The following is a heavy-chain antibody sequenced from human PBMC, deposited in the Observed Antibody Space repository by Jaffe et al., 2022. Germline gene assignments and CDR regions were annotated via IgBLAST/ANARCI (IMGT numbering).Heavy chain of an antibody. Sequence: QVQLVQSGAEVKKPGASVKVSCKASGYTFTGYYMHWVRQAPGQGLEWMGRINPNSGGTNYAQKFQGRVTMTRDTSISTAYMELSRLRSDDTAVYYCARASKALITMVQGRGVNWFDPWGQGTLVTVSS. J-gene: IGHJ5*02. D-gene: IGHD3-10*01. CDR2: INPNSGGT. CDR1: GYTFTGYY. V-gene: IGHV1-2*06. CDR3: ARASKALITMVQGRGVNWFDP.